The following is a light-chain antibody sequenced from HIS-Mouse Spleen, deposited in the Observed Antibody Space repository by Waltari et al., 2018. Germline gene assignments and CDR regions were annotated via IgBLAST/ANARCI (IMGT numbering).Light chain of an antibody. J-gene: IGLJ3*02. CDR3: CSYAGSYTWV. V-gene: IGLV2-11*02. CDR1: SSDVGGYNC. Sequence: QSALTQPRSVSGSPGQSVTISCTGTSSDVGGYNCVSRYQQHPGKAPKLMIYAVSKRPSGVPDRFSGSKSGNTASLTISGLQAEDEADYYCCSYAGSYTWVFGGGTKLTVL. CDR2: AVS.